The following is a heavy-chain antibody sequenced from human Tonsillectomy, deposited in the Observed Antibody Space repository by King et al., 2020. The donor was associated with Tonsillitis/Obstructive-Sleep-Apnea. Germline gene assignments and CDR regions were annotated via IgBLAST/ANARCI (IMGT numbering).Heavy chain of an antibody. Sequence: VQLVESGGGVVQPGRSLRLSCAVSGFTFRDYAMHWVRQAPGKGLEWVAVISKDGSNKNNTDSVKGRFTISRDNSKNTLYLQMNSLRGEDTAVYYCARSRYYDTNRFYRDFDYWGQGTLVTVSS. D-gene: IGHD3-22*01. V-gene: IGHV3-30*04. CDR3: ARSRYYDTNRFYRDFDY. J-gene: IGHJ4*02. CDR2: ISKDGSNK. CDR1: GFTFRDYA.